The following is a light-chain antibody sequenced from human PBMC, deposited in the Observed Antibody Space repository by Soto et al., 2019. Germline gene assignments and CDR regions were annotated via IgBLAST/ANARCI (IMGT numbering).Light chain of an antibody. CDR1: QSIATF. CDR3: QQSYDIPYT. Sequence: DIQMTQSPSSLSVSVRDRVTITCRARQSIATFLHWYQQKPGKAPKLLIYASFNLQSGVTSRFSGSGSGTNFTRTISSLQPEDFATYDCQQSYDIPYTFGQGTKLEIK. V-gene: IGKV1-39*01. CDR2: ASF. J-gene: IGKJ2*01.